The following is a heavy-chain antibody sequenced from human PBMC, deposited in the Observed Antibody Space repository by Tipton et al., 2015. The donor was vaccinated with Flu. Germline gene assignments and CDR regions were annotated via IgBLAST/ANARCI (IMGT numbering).Heavy chain of an antibody. V-gene: IGHV4-38-2*02. J-gene: IGHJ4*02. Sequence: TLSLTCVVSSYSISTDYYWAWVRQPPGKGLEWIGSIHHSGTTYYTSSLKSRVTLSLDTSKNQFSLNLNSVTTADTAVYYCAREWPDGGFDYWGQGTLVTVSS. CDR1: SYSISTDYY. D-gene: IGHD3-10*01. CDR3: AREWPDGGFDY. CDR2: IHHSGTT.